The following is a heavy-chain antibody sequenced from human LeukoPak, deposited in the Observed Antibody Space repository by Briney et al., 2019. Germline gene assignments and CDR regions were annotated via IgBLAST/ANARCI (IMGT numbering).Heavy chain of an antibody. J-gene: IGHJ4*02. D-gene: IGHD6-13*01. CDR3: ARTYSSSWYDGYYFDY. V-gene: IGHV1-8*02. CDR1: GYTFTSYD. Sequence: GASVKVSCKASGYTFTSYDINWVRQATGQGLEWMGWMNPNSGNTGYAQKFQGRVTMTRNTSISTAYMELSSLRSEDTAVYYCARTYSSSWYDGYYFDYWGQGTLVTVS. CDR2: MNPNSGNT.